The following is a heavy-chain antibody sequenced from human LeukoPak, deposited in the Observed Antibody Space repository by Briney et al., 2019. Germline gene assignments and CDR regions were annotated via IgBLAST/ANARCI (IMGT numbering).Heavy chain of an antibody. CDR1: GDSISSYY. CDR2: IYDSGST. CDR3: ARGYYDSSGYQYYFDY. J-gene: IGHJ4*02. V-gene: IGHV4-59*12. D-gene: IGHD3-22*01. Sequence: SETLSLTCTVSGDSISSYYWSWIRQPPGKGLEWIGYIYDSGSTNYNPSLESRVTISIDTSKNQFSLKLSSVTAADTAVYYCARGYYDSSGYQYYFDYWGQGTLVTVSS.